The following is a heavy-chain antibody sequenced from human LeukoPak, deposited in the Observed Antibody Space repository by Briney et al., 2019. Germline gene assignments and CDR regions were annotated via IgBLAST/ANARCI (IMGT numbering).Heavy chain of an antibody. Sequence: ASVKISCKASGYTFTSYDINWVRQATGQGLEWMGWMNPNSGNTGYAQKFQGRVTMTRNTSISTAYMELSSLRSEDTAVYYCARSGDGDRNYYYYYYMDVWGKGTTVTVSS. CDR2: MNPNSGNT. CDR3: ARSGDGDRNYYYYYYMDV. J-gene: IGHJ6*03. D-gene: IGHD4-17*01. CDR1: GYTFTSYD. V-gene: IGHV1-8*01.